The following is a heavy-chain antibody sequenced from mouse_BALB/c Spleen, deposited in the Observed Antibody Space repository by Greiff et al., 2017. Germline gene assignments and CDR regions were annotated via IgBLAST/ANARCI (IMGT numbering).Heavy chain of an antibody. CDR2: ISSGSSTI. CDR1: GFTFSSFG. D-gene: IGHD1-2*01. Sequence: EVKLMESGGGLVQPGGSRKLSCAASGFTFSSFGMHWVRQAPEKGLEWVAYISSGSSTIYYADTVKGRFTISRDNPKNTLFLQMTSLRSEDTAMYYCARPTATGYYAMDYWGQGTSVTVSS. CDR3: ARPTATGYYAMDY. V-gene: IGHV5-17*02. J-gene: IGHJ4*01.